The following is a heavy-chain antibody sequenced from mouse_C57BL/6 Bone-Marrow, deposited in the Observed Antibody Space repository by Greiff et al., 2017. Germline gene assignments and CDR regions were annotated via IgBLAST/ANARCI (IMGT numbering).Heavy chain of an antibody. CDR1: GYTFTDYE. V-gene: IGHV1-15*01. CDR2: IDPETGGT. D-gene: IGHD2-4*01. CDR3: TREAQYYDSQGY. Sequence: QVQLQQSGAELVRPGASVTLSCKASGYTFTDYEMHWVKQTPVHGLEWIGAIDPETGGTAYNQKFKGKAILTADKSSSTAYMELRSLTSEDSAVYYCTREAQYYDSQGYWGQGTTLTVSS. J-gene: IGHJ2*01.